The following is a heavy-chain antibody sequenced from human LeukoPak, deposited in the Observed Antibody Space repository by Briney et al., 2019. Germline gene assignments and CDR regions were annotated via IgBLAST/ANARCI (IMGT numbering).Heavy chain of an antibody. CDR2: ISTSSSYI. Sequence: PGGSLRLSCAASGFTFSNAWMSWVRQAPGKGLEWVSSISTSSSYIYYADSVKGRFTISRDNARNSLYLQMNTLRAEDTAVYSRARGADGVSSNSRGWFDPWGQGTLVTVSS. J-gene: IGHJ5*02. D-gene: IGHD2-15*01. CDR1: GFTFSNAW. CDR3: ARGADGVSSNSRGWFDP. V-gene: IGHV3-21*01.